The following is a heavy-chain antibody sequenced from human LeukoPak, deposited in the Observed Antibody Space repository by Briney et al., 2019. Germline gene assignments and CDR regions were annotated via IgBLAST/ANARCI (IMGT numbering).Heavy chain of an antibody. J-gene: IGHJ5*02. Sequence: GASVKVSCKASGGTFSSYAISWVRQAPGQGLEWMGRIIPILGIANYAQKFQGRVTITADKSTSTAYMELSRLRSEDTAVYYCARDLCSSTSCYFGSAWFDPWGQGTLVTVSS. CDR1: GGTFSSYA. D-gene: IGHD2-2*01. V-gene: IGHV1-69*04. CDR3: ARDLCSSTSCYFGSAWFDP. CDR2: IIPILGIA.